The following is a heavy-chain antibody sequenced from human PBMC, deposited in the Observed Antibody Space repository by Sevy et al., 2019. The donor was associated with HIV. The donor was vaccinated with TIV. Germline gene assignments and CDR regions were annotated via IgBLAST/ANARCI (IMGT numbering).Heavy chain of an antibody. CDR2: IKQDGSEK. Sequence: GGSLRLSCAASGFTFSSYWMSWVRQAPGKGLEWVANIKQDGSEKYYVDSVKGRFTISRDNAKNSLYLQMNSLRAEDTAVYYCASRDSSGWYSVAFDIWGQGTMVTVSS. CDR3: ASRDSSGWYSVAFDI. CDR1: GFTFSSYW. J-gene: IGHJ3*02. V-gene: IGHV3-7*01. D-gene: IGHD6-19*01.